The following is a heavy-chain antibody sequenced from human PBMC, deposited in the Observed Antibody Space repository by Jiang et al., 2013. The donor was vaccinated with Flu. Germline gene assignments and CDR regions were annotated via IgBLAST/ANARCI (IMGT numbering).Heavy chain of an antibody. CDR3: AKSRQYSYGKYFDY. CDR2: IRYDGSNK. CDR1: GFTFSSYG. V-gene: IGHV3-30*02. D-gene: IGHD5-18*01. Sequence: RLSCAASGFTFSSYGMHWVRQAPGKGLEWVAFIRYDGSNKYYADSVKGRFTISRDNSKNTLYLQMNSLRAEDTAVYYCAKSRQYSYGKYFDYWGQGTLVTVSS. J-gene: IGHJ4*02.